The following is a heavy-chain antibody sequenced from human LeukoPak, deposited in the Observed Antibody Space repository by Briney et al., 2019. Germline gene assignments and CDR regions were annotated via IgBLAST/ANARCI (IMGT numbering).Heavy chain of an antibody. Sequence: PGGSLRLSCAASGFTFSSYSMNWVRQAPGKGLEWVSSISSSSSYRYYADSVKGRFTISRDNAKNSLYLQMNSLRAEDTAVYYCARGGLPAGIRYFDWLLYDYWGQGTLVTVSS. CDR2: ISSSSSYR. V-gene: IGHV3-21*01. J-gene: IGHJ4*02. CDR1: GFTFSSYS. D-gene: IGHD3-9*01. CDR3: ARGGLPAGIRYFDWLLYDY.